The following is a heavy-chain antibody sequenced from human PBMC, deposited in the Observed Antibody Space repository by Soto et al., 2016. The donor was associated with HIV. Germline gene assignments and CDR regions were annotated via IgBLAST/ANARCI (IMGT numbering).Heavy chain of an antibody. CDR3: ARHGDSNNWDRSFDY. CDR1: GGSFSGYQ. Sequence: VQLEQWGAGLLKPSETLSLTCAVYGGSFSGYQWTWIRQAPGKGLEWIGEVNHSGHTNYSPSLKGRLTISIDTSKNQFSLKVTSVTAADTAVYYCARHGDSNNWDRSFDYWGQGNLVTVSS. J-gene: IGHJ4*02. V-gene: IGHV4-34*02. D-gene: IGHD4-4*01. CDR2: VNHSGHT.